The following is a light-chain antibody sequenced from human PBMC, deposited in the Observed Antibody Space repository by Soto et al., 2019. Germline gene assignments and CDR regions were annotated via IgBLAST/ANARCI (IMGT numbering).Light chain of an antibody. J-gene: IGKJ3*01. V-gene: IGKV3-20*01. Sequence: EIVLTQSPGTLSLSPGERATLSCRASQSFSSSYLAWYQQKPGQAPRLLIYGASSRATGIPDRFSGSGSGTDFTLTISRLEPGDFAVYSCQYYGSSPVTFGPGTKVDIK. CDR3: QYYGSSPVT. CDR2: GAS. CDR1: QSFSSSY.